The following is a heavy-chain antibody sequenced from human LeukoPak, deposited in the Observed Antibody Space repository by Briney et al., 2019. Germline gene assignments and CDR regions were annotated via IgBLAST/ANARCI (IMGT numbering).Heavy chain of an antibody. CDR1: GFTFSSYA. V-gene: IGHV3-23*01. J-gene: IGHJ4*02. CDR3: AKGQYYYDSSGYHILGY. CDR2: ISGSGGST. D-gene: IGHD3-22*01. Sequence: GGSLRLSCAASGFTFSSYAMSWVRQAPGKGLEWVSAISGSGGSTYYADSVKGRFTISRDNSKNTLYLQMNSLRAEDTAVHYCAKGQYYYDSSGYHILGYWGQGTLVTVSS.